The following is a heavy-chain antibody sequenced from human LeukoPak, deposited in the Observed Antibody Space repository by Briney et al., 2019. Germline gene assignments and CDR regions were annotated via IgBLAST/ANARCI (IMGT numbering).Heavy chain of an antibody. CDR3: ARDPLPGAAAGPGSDY. CDR1: GYSISSAYY. D-gene: IGHD6-13*01. J-gene: IGHJ4*02. Sequence: PSETLSLTCSVSGYSISSAYYWGWIRQPPGKWLEWIATIHYSGSTYYNPSLKSRVTISVDTSKNQFSLKLSSVTAADTAVYYCARDPLPGAAAGPGSDYWGQGTLVTVSS. CDR2: IHYSGST. V-gene: IGHV4-38-2*02.